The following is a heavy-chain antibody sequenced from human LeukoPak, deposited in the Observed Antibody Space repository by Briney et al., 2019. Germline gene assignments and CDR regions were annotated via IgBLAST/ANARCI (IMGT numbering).Heavy chain of an antibody. CDR1: GGTFSSYA. J-gene: IGHJ4*02. V-gene: IGHV1-69*05. Sequence: SVKVSCKAPGGTFSSYAISGVRQAPGQGLEWMGRIIPIFGTANYAQKFQGRVTITTDESTSTAYMELSSLRSEDTAVYYSARGPPPRCGYYCYFDVWGKGTLVTVSS. CDR3: ARGPPPRCGYYCYFDV. D-gene: IGHD3-22*01. CDR2: IIPIFGTA.